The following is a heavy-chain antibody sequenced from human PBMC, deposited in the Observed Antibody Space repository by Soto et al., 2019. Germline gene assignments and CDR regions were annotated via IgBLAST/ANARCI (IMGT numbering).Heavy chain of an antibody. CDR3: AKAAATYSRSGGYCYNYYFDP. CDR2: ISYDGSNK. CDR1: GFTFSNYD. V-gene: IGHV3-30*18. J-gene: IGHJ4*02. Sequence: QVQLVESGGGVIQPGRSLRLSCAASGFTFSNYDMHWVRQAPGKGLKWVAVISYDGSNKYNADSVRGRFTISRDNSKNTLYLQMDSLRADDTAAYYFAKAAATYSRSGGYCYNYYFDPWGQGTLVTVSS. D-gene: IGHD2-15*01.